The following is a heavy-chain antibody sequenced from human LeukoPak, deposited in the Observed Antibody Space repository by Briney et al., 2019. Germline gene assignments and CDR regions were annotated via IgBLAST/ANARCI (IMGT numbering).Heavy chain of an antibody. J-gene: IGHJ6*03. V-gene: IGHV4-34*01. CDR1: GGSFSGYY. CDR2: INHSGST. D-gene: IGHD1-1*01. CDR3: ARVTRQRYYYYMDV. Sequence: SETLSLTCAVYGGSFSGYYWSWIRQPPGKGLEWIGEINHSGSTNYNPSLKSRVTISVDTSKNQFSLKLSSVTAADTAVYYCARVTRQRYYYYMDVWGKGTTVTISS.